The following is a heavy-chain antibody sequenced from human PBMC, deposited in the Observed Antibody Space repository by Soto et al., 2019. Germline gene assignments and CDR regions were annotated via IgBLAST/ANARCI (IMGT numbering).Heavy chain of an antibody. Sequence: QVQLVQSGAEVKKPGSSVKVSCKASGGTFSSYAISWVRQAPGQGLEWMGGIIHISETTNYSQIFQVRVTITADESKSTAYMELSSLRSEDTAVYYCARSQGSSTSLEIYYHYCYGMDVWGQGTRVTVSS. CDR3: ARSQGSSTSLEIYYHYCYGMDV. CDR2: IIHISETT. V-gene: IGHV1-69*01. D-gene: IGHD2-2*01. J-gene: IGHJ6*02. CDR1: GGTFSSYA.